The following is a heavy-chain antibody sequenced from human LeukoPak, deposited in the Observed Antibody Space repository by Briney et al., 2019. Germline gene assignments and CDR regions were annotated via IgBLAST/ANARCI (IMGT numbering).Heavy chain of an antibody. J-gene: IGHJ4*02. CDR1: GFTFSSYS. CDR2: ISSSSSYI. V-gene: IGHV3-21*01. CDR3: ARDWGEGDY. D-gene: IGHD3-16*01. Sequence: GGSLRLSCAASGFTFSSYSMNWVRQAPGRGLGWVSSISSSSSYIYYADSVKGRFTISRDNAKNSLYLQMNSLRAEDTAVYYCARDWGEGDYWGQGTLVTVSS.